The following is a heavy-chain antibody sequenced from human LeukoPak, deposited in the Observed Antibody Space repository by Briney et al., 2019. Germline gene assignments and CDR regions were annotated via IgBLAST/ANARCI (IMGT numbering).Heavy chain of an antibody. V-gene: IGHV3-11*01. CDR3: ARALNDY. J-gene: IGHJ4*02. Sequence: KPGGSLRLSCAASGFTFSDYYMNWIRQAPGKGLEWLSYINTGGNRIYYADSVKGRFTISRDDANSLLYLEMNSLRADDTAVYYCARALNDYWGQGTLVTVSS. CDR1: GFTFSDYY. CDR2: INTGGNRI.